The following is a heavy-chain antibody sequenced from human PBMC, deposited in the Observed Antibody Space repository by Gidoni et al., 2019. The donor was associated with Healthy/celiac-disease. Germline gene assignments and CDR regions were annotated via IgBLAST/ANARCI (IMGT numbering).Heavy chain of an antibody. D-gene: IGHD3-10*01. Sequence: EVQLLESGGGLVQPGGSLRLSCAASGFTFSSYAMSWVRQAPGKGLGWVSAISGSGGSTYYADSVKGRFTISRDNSKNTLYLQMNSLRAEDTAVYYCAKGGAWLLWFGEWDYWGQGTLVTVSS. V-gene: IGHV3-23*01. CDR2: ISGSGGST. CDR1: GFTFSSYA. J-gene: IGHJ4*02. CDR3: AKGGAWLLWFGEWDY.